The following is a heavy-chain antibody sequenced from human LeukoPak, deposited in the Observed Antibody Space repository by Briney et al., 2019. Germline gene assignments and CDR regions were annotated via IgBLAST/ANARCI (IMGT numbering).Heavy chain of an antibody. CDR3: ARGPAAAANY. CDR1: GGSISSGGYY. V-gene: IGHV4-31*03. CDR2: IYHSGST. J-gene: IGHJ4*02. D-gene: IGHD6-13*01. Sequence: SQTLSLTCTVSGGSISSGGYYWSWIRQHPGKGLEWIGYIYHSGSTYYNPSLKSRVTISVDTSKNQFSLKLSSVTATDTAVYYCARGPAAAANYWGQGTLVTVSS.